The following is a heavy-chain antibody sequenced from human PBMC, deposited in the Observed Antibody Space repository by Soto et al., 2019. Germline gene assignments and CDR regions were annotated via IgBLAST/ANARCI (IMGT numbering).Heavy chain of an antibody. V-gene: IGHV4-59*12. CDR3: AREGRVHGGNPTALGY. CDR1: GGSISSYY. J-gene: IGHJ4*02. D-gene: IGHD2-15*01. Sequence: QVQLQESGPGLVKPSETLSLTCTVSGGSISSYYWSWIRQPPGKGLEWIGYIYYSGSTNYNPSLKSLVTTSVDTSKYQFSLKLSSVTAADTAVYYCAREGRVHGGNPTALGYWGQGTLVTVSS. CDR2: IYYSGST.